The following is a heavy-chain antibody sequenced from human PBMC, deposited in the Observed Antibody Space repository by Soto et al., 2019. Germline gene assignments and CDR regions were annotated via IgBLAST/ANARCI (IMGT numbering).Heavy chain of an antibody. Sequence: EVQLLESGGGLVQPGGSLRLSCAASGFTFSSYAMSWVRQAPGKGLEWVSAISGSGGSTYYADSVKGRFTISRDNSKNTLYLQMNSLRAEETGLHHCAKGKGYYYGSGSYSTFDYWGQGTLVTVSS. CDR3: AKGKGYYYGSGSYSTFDY. CDR1: GFTFSSYA. J-gene: IGHJ4*02. CDR2: ISGSGGST. D-gene: IGHD3-10*01. V-gene: IGHV3-23*01.